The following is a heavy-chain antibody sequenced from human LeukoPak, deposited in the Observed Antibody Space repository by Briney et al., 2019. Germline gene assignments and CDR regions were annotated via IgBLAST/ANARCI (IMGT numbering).Heavy chain of an antibody. Sequence: NPSETLSLTCTVSGGSISSSSYYWGWIRQPPGKGLEWIGSIYYSGSTYYNPSLKSRVTISVDTSKNQFSLKLSSVTAADTAVYYCARVEAVAGGIDYWGQGTLVTVSS. CDR3: ARVEAVAGGIDY. CDR2: IYYSGST. D-gene: IGHD6-19*01. CDR1: GGSISSSSYY. J-gene: IGHJ4*02. V-gene: IGHV4-39*01.